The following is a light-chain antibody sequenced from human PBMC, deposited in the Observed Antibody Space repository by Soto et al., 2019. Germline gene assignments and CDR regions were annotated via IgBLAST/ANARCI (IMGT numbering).Light chain of an antibody. V-gene: IGLV2-8*01. CDR1: GSDVGGYNY. CDR2: EVN. J-gene: IGLJ1*01. Sequence: QSVLTQPPSASGSPGQSVTISCTGTGSDVGGYNYVSWYQQHPDKAPKLMIYEVNKRPSGVPDRFSGSKSGNTASLTVSGLQAEDEADYYCRSYAGSNNYVFGTGTKLTVL. CDR3: RSYAGSNNYV.